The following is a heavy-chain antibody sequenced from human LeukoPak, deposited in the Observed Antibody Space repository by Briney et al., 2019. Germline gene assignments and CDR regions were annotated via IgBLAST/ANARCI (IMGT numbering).Heavy chain of an antibody. Sequence: GCLRLSRAASGYSFSRYIASGGTDAPGRGGEWGSYLIISSSYIYYADSGKGRFTISRDNAKNSLYLQMNSLRAEDTAVYYCARDRYYGSGSHTPNWFDPWGQGTLVTVSS. J-gene: IGHJ5*02. CDR1: GYSFSRYIA. D-gene: IGHD3-10*01. CDR2: LIISSSYI. CDR3: ARDRYYGSGSHTPNWFDP. V-gene: IGHV3-21*05.